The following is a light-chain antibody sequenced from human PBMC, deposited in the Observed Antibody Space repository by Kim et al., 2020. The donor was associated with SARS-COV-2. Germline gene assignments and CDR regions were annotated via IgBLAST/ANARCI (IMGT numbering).Light chain of an antibody. J-gene: IGLJ2*01. CDR1: SSNVGTNY. CDR2: TNN. V-gene: IGLV1-47*01. CDR3: AAWDDSLSVRV. Sequence: QSVLTQPPSASGTPGQRVTISCSGSSSNVGTNYLNWYQQLPGTAPKLLISTNNKRPSGVPDRFSASKSGTSASLAISGLRSADEADYYCAAWDDSLSVRVFGGGTQLTVL.